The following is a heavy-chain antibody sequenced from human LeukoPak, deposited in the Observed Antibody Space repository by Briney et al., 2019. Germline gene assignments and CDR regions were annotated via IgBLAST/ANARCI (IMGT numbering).Heavy chain of an antibody. Sequence: GGSLLLSCAASGFTFSSYWMSWVRQAPGKGLEWVANIKQDGSEKYYVDSVKGRFTISRDNAKNSLYLQMNSLRAEDTAVYYCARSSPGIAAAGTNYSGHATLVTVSS. V-gene: IGHV3-7*01. CDR1: GFTFSSYW. CDR2: IKQDGSEK. D-gene: IGHD6-13*01. J-gene: IGHJ4*01. CDR3: ARSSPGIAAAGTNY.